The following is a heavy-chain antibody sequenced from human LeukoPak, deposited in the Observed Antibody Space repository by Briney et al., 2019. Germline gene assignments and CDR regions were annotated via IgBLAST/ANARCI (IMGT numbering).Heavy chain of an antibody. CDR1: GGSFSGYH. D-gene: IGHD6-13*01. CDR3: ARYSSSWSPRGFDP. CDR2: INHSGST. V-gene: IGHV4-34*01. J-gene: IGHJ5*02. Sequence: SETLSLTCAVYGGSFSGYHWSWIRQPPGKGLEWIGEINHSGSTNYNPSLKSRVTISVDTSKNQFSLKLSSVTAADTAVYYCARYSSSWSPRGFDPWGQGTLVTVSS.